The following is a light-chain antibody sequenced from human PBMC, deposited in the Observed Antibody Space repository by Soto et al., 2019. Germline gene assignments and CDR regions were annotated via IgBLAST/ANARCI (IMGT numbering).Light chain of an antibody. CDR3: SSYAGSNNFVV. V-gene: IGLV2-8*01. Sequence: HSVLTQPPSASGPPAQSVTISYTGTRSDFGGYNYLSWYQQHPGKAPKLMIYEVSKRPSGVADRFSGSKSGNTASLAVSGLQAEDEADYYCSSYAGSNNFVVFGGGTQLTVL. CDR2: EVS. J-gene: IGLJ2*01. CDR1: RSDFGGYNY.